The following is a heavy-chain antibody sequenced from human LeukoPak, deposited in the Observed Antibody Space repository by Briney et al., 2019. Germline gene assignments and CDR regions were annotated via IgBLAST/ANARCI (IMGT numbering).Heavy chain of an antibody. J-gene: IGHJ4*02. D-gene: IGHD3-22*01. CDR3: AREGYYDSSGYLDY. CDR1: GGSISIGGYY. V-gene: IGHV4-31*03. Sequence: TLSLTCTVSGGSISIGGYYWSWIRQHPGKGLEWIGYIYYSGSTYYNPSLKSRVTISVDTSKNQFSLKLSSVTAADTAVYYCAREGYYDSSGYLDYWGQGTLVTVSS. CDR2: IYYSGST.